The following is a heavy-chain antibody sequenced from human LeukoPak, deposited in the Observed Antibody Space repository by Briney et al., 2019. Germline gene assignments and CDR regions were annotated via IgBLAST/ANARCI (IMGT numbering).Heavy chain of an antibody. Sequence: ASVKVSCKASGYTFTGYYIHWVRQAPGQGLEWMGWLNPNSGATNVAQKFQGRVTMTRDTSINTAYMEMSSLRSDDTAVYYCARGYSYGDYWGQGTLVTVSS. D-gene: IGHD5-18*01. CDR2: LNPNSGAT. J-gene: IGHJ4*02. V-gene: IGHV1-2*02. CDR1: GYTFTGYY. CDR3: ARGYSYGDY.